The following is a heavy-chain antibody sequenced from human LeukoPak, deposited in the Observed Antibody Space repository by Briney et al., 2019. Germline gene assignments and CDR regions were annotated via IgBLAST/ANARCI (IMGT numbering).Heavy chain of an antibody. CDR1: GFTFSSYG. CDR3: AKVAPRWVGATLYYFDY. J-gene: IGHJ4*02. V-gene: IGHV3-23*01. Sequence: GGSLRLSCAASGFTFSSYGMHWVRQAPGKGLEWVSAISGSGGSTYYADSVKGRFTISRDNSKNTLCLQMNSLRAEDTAVYYCAKVAPRWVGATLYYFDYWGQGTLVTVSS. CDR2: ISGSGGST. D-gene: IGHD1-26*01.